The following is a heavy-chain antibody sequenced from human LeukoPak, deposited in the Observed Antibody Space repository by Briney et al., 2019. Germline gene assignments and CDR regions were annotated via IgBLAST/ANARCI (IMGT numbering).Heavy chain of an antibody. J-gene: IGHJ6*03. V-gene: IGHV4-30-4*07. CDR1: GGSISSGGYS. CDR3: ARDRRDMTYYYYYMDV. Sequence: PSETLSLTCAVSGGSISSGGYSWSWIRQPPGKGLEWIGYIYYSGSTYYNPSLKSRVTISVDTSKNQFSLKLSSVTAADTAVYYCARDRRDMTYYYYYMDVWGKGTTVTVSS. D-gene: IGHD2-15*01. CDR2: IYYSGST.